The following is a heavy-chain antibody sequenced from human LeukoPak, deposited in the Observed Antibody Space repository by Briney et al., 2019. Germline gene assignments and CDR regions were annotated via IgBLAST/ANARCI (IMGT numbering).Heavy chain of an antibody. J-gene: IGHJ6*03. D-gene: IGHD3-16*01. CDR2: IYYSGST. Sequence: SETLSLTCTVSGGSISSYYWSWIRQPRGKGLEWIGFIYYSGSTNYNPSLKSRVTISVDTSKNQISLNLSSVTAADTAVYYCSRRGFMDVWGKGTTVTVSS. V-gene: IGHV4-59*08. CDR3: SRRGFMDV. CDR1: GGSISSYY.